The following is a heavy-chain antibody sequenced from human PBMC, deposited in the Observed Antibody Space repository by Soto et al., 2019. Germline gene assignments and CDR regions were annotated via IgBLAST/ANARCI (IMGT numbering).Heavy chain of an antibody. CDR3: ARETYYYDSSGYYHDAFDI. CDR1: GFTFSSYW. Sequence: GGSLRLSCAGSGFTFSSYWMSLVRQAPGKGLEWVANIKQDGSEKYYVDSVKGRFTISRDNAKNSLYLQMNSLRAEDTAVYYCARETYYYDSSGYYHDAFDIWGQGTMVTVSS. CDR2: IKQDGSEK. D-gene: IGHD3-22*01. V-gene: IGHV3-7*01. J-gene: IGHJ3*02.